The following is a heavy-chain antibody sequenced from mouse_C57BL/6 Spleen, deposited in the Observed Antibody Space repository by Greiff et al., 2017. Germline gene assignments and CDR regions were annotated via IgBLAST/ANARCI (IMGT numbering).Heavy chain of an antibody. J-gene: IGHJ2*01. D-gene: IGHD2-1*01. CDR1: GYTFTSYW. Sequence: VQLQQSGAELVRPGTSVKLSCKASGYTFTSYWMHWVKQRPGQGLEWIGVINPAGSYNKYNQKLKGKATLTVDTSYRTAYMHLSSLTSEDAAVYYCAGYGNYVRDYWGQGTTLTVSS. CDR2: INPAGSYN. V-gene: IGHV1-59*01. CDR3: AGYGNYVRDY.